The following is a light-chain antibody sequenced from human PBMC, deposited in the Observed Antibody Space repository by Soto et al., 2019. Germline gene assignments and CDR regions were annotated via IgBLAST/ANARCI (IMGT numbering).Light chain of an antibody. CDR1: SSDVGGYNY. V-gene: IGLV2-8*01. CDR3: KSYTTSNTYV. CDR2: DVS. Sequence: QSVLTQRPSASGSPGQSVAISCTGTSSDVGGYNYVSWYQQYPGKAPKLMIYDVSKRPSGVSDRFSGSKSGNTASLTVSGLQAEDEADYYCKSYTTSNTYVFGSGTKVTVL. J-gene: IGLJ1*01.